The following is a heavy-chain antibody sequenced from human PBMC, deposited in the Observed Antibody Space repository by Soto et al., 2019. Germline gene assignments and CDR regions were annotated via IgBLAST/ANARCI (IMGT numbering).Heavy chain of an antibody. J-gene: IGHJ4*02. CDR2: IFWNDAK. Sequence: QIALKASGPTLLKPSQTLTLTCTFSGFSFSTTGAGVGWIRQPPGKALEWLALIFWNDAKGYSPSLRSRLTIIKDTSKNQVVLTTTNVDPVDTATYYCAYRRGGSSSGGNFDYWGQGTPVTVYS. V-gene: IGHV2-5*01. CDR1: GFSFSTTGAG. CDR3: AYRRGGSSSGGNFDY. D-gene: IGHD2-15*01.